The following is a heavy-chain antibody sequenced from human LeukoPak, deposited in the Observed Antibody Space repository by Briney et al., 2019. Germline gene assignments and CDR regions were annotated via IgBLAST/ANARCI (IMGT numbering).Heavy chain of an antibody. CDR1: GYPFTGYY. D-gene: IGHD3-22*01. V-gene: IGHV1-2*06. Sequence: EASVKVSCKASGYPFTGYYMHWVRQAPGQGLEWMGRINPNSGGTNYAQKFQGRVTMTRDTSISTAYMELSRLRSDDTAVYYCYLYYYDSSGYSYYFDYWGQGTLVTVSS. J-gene: IGHJ4*02. CDR3: YLYYYDSSGYSYYFDY. CDR2: INPNSGGT.